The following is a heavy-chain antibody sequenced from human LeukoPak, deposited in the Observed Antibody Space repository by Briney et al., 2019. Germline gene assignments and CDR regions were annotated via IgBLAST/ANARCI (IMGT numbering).Heavy chain of an antibody. Sequence: ASVKVSCKASGYTFTSYGISWVRQAPGQGLEWMGWISADNGNTNYAQKLQGRLTMTTDTSTSTAYMELRSLRSDDTAVYYCARQITMIVVVINDAFDIWGQGTMVTVSS. CDR2: ISADNGNT. D-gene: IGHD3-22*01. CDR3: ARQITMIVVVINDAFDI. CDR1: GYTFTSYG. J-gene: IGHJ3*02. V-gene: IGHV1-18*01.